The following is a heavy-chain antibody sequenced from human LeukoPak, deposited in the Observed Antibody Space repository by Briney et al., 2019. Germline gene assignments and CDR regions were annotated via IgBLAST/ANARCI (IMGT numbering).Heavy chain of an antibody. CDR1: GFTFSSYW. CDR2: IKQDGSEK. V-gene: IGHV3-7*01. J-gene: IGHJ4*02. CDR3: ARRYYGSGSLKGYYFDY. D-gene: IGHD3-10*01. Sequence: GGSLRLSCAGSGFTFSSYWMSWVRQAPGKGLEWVANIKQDGSEKYYVDSVKGRLTISRDNAKNSLYLQMNSLRAEDTAVYYCARRYYGSGSLKGYYFDYWGQGTLVTVSS.